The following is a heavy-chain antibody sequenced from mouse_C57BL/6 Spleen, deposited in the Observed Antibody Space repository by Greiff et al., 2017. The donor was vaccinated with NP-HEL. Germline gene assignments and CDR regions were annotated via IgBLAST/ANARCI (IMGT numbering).Heavy chain of an antibody. CDR2: IFPGSGST. CDR3: AALSSLYAMDY. V-gene: IGHV1-75*01. J-gene: IGHJ4*01. CDR1: GYTFTDYY. Sequence: QVHVKQSGPELVKPGASVKISCKASGYTFTDYYINWVKQRPGQGLEWIGWIFPGSGSTYYNEKFKGKATLTVDKSSSTVYMLLSSLTSEDAAVYFCAALSSLYAMDYWGQGTSVTVSS. D-gene: IGHD1-1*01.